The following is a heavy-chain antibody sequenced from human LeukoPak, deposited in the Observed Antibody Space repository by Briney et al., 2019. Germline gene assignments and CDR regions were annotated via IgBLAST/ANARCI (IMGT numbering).Heavy chain of an antibody. CDR2: FDPEDGET. J-gene: IGHJ4*02. D-gene: IGHD6-19*01. V-gene: IGHV1-24*01. Sequence: ASVKVSCKVSGYTLTELSMHWVRQAPGKGLEWMGGFDPEDGETIYAQKFQGRVTMTEDTSTDTAYMELSSLRSEDTAVYYCATAARSGGSFFFDYWGQGTLVTVSS. CDR1: GYTLTELS. CDR3: ATAARSGGSFFFDY.